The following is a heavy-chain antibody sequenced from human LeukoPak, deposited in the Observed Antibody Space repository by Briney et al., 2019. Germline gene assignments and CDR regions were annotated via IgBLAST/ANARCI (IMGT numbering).Heavy chain of an antibody. D-gene: IGHD5-18*01. CDR3: ASVFRRGYRRHIFDY. Sequence: SETLSLTCAVYGGSFSGYYWSWIRQPPGKGLEWIGEINHSGSTNYNPSLKSRVTISVDTSKNQFSLKLSSVTAADTAVYYCASVFRRGYRRHIFDYWGQGTLVTVSS. J-gene: IGHJ4*02. V-gene: IGHV4-34*01. CDR2: INHSGST. CDR1: GGSFSGYY.